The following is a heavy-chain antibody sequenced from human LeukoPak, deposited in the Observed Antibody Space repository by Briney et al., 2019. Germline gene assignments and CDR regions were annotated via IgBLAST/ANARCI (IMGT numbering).Heavy chain of an antibody. CDR2: TYYRSKWYN. J-gene: IGHJ6*02. V-gene: IGHV6-1*01. CDR3: ARDGPLAYCGGDCQPPDGDYGMDV. CDR1: GDSVSSNSVT. Sequence: SQTLSLTCAISGDSVSSNSVTWNWIRQSPSRGLEWLGRTYYRSKWYNDYAVSVKSRITINPDTSKNQFSLQLNSVTPEDTAVYYCARDGPLAYCGGDCQPPDGDYGMDVWGQGTTVTVSS. D-gene: IGHD2-21*02.